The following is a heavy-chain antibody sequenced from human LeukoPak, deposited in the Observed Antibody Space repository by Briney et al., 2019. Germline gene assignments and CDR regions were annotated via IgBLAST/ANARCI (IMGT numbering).Heavy chain of an antibody. Sequence: GGSLRLSCAASGFTFSSYEMNWVRQTPGKGLEWVGIMSNSGENTFYGEAVKGRFTISRDNSQNTLYLQMNSLRPEDTAVYYCVRNWGADMWGQGTMVTVSS. CDR3: VRNWGADM. CDR2: MSNSGENT. D-gene: IGHD3-16*01. V-gene: IGHV3-30*03. J-gene: IGHJ3*02. CDR1: GFTFSSYE.